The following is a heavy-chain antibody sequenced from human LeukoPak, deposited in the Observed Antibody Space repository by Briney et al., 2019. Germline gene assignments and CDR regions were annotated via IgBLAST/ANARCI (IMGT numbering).Heavy chain of an antibody. CDR2: MNPSTGNT. J-gene: IGHJ4*02. V-gene: IGHV1-8*01. CDR3: ARGPALVRGVITASGGDY. Sequence: ASVKGSCKASGYTLTTYNINWVRQATGQELEWMGWMNPSTGNTGYAQRFQGRVTMTRNTSIGTAYMELSSLTSDDTAVYYCARGPALVRGVITASGGDYWGQGVLVTVSS. D-gene: IGHD3-10*01. CDR1: GYTLTTYN.